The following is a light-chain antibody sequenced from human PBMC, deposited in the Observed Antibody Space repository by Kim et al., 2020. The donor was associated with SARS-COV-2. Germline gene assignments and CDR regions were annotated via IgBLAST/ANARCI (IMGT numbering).Light chain of an antibody. CDR3: QQYAGYPRT. CDR1: QSIANN. V-gene: IGKV1-16*01. Sequence: ASVGDRVIITCRASQSIANNVAWFQQKPGKAPKSLVYAASSLESGVPSRFSGSGSGTDFILTISSLQPEDYATYYCQQYAGYPRTFGQGTKVDIK. J-gene: IGKJ1*01. CDR2: AAS.